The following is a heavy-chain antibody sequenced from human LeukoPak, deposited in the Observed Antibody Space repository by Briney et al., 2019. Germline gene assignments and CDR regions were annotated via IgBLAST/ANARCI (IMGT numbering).Heavy chain of an antibody. CDR1: GFTFSSYA. CDR3: AKLPSSSGLRYYFDY. J-gene: IGHJ4*02. Sequence: PGGSLRLSCAASGFTFSSYAMSWVRQAPGKGLEWVSVISGSGGSTYYADSVKGRFTISRDNSKNTLYLQMNSLRAEDTAVYYCAKLPSSSGLRYYFDYWGQGILVTVSS. V-gene: IGHV3-23*01. D-gene: IGHD6-19*01. CDR2: ISGSGGST.